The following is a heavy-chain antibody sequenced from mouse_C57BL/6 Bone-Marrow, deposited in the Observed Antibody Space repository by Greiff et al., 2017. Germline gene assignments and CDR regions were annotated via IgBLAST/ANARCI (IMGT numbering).Heavy chain of an antibody. J-gene: IGHJ4*01. CDR2: IFPGSGSP. Sequence: QVQLQQSGAELMKPGASVKLSCKATGYTFTGYWIEWVQQRPGHGLEWIGEIFPGSGSPNSNEKFKGKATFTADTSSNTAYMQLSSLTTEDSAIXYGAGHYSRSPYAMNYWGQGTSVTVSS. D-gene: IGHD1-1*01. CDR1: GYTFTGYW. CDR3: AGHYSRSPYAMNY. V-gene: IGHV1-9*01.